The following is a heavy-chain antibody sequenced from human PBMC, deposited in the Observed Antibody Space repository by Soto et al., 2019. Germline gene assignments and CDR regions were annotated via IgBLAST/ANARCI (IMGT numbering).Heavy chain of an antibody. CDR2: IIPIFGTA. CDR3: ARGESSSWYFYYYYGMDV. J-gene: IGHJ6*02. V-gene: IGHV1-69*01. D-gene: IGHD6-13*01. Sequence: QVQLVQSGAEVKKPGSSVKVSCKASGGTFSSYAISWVRQAPGQGLEWMGGIIPIFGTANYAQKFQGRVTNTADESTSTAYMELSSLRSEDTAVYYCARGESSSWYFYYYYGMDVWGQGTTVAVSS. CDR1: GGTFSSYA.